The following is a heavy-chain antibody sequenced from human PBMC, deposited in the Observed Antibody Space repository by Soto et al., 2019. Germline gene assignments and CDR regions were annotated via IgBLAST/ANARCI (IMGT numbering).Heavy chain of an antibody. CDR2: ISGGGGGT. Sequence: GGSLRLSCAASGFTFSNYAMTWVRQAPGKGLEWVAAISGGGGGTYYADPVKGRFTISRDNSKNTLHLQMNNLRAEDTAIYYCVKDKKYDILSAWDALDIWGHGTLVTVSS. V-gene: IGHV3-23*01. D-gene: IGHD3-9*01. J-gene: IGHJ3*02. CDR1: GFTFSNYA. CDR3: VKDKKYDILSAWDALDI.